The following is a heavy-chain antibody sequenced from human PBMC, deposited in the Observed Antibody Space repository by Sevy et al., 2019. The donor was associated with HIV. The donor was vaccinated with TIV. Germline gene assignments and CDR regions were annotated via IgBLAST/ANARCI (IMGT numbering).Heavy chain of an antibody. D-gene: IGHD5-12*01. CDR3: AREVSGYSGYDPIDY. CDR1: GGTFSSYA. J-gene: IGHJ4*02. Sequence: ASVKVSCKASGGTFSSYAISWVRQAPGQGLEWMGRIIPILGIANYAQKFQGRVTITADKSTGTAYMELSSLRSEDTAVYYCAREVSGYSGYDPIDYWGQGTLVTVSS. V-gene: IGHV1-69*04. CDR2: IIPILGIA.